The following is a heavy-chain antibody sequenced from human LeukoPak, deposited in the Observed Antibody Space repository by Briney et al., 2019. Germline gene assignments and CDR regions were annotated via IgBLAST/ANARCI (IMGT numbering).Heavy chain of an antibody. D-gene: IGHD5-12*01. CDR1: GGTFSSYA. CDR3: ATATELDDAFDI. V-gene: IGHV1-69*13. J-gene: IGHJ3*02. Sequence: SVKVSCKASGGTFSSYAISWVRQAPGQGLEWMGGIIPIFGTANYAQKFQGRVTITADESTSTAYMELSSLRSEDTAVYYCATATELDDAFDIWGQGTMVTVSS. CDR2: IIPIFGTA.